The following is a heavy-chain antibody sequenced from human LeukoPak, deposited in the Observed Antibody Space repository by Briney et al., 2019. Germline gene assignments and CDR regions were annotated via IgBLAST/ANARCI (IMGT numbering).Heavy chain of an antibody. CDR2: VDIDGSST. V-gene: IGHV3-74*01. Sequence: SGGSLRLSCAASGFTFSSYWMHWVRQVRGKGLEWVSRVDIDGSSTTYADSVKGRFTISRDNAKNTLYLQMNSLRAEDTAVYYCARDRPHNWFDPWGQGTLVTVSS. CDR3: ARDRPHNWFDP. J-gene: IGHJ5*02. CDR1: GFTFSSYW.